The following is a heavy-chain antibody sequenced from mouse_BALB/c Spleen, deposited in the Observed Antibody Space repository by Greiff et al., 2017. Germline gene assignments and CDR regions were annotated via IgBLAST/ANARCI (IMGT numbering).Heavy chain of an antibody. V-gene: IGHV5-6-5*01. CDR3: ARGIYDGYYEDAMDY. J-gene: IGHJ4*01. Sequence: EVKVEESGGGLVKPGGSLKLSCAASGFTFSSYAMSWVRQTPEKRLEWVASISSGGSTYYPDSVKGRFTISRDNARNILYLQMSSLRSEDTAMYYCARGIYDGYYEDAMDYWGQGTSVTVSS. CDR1: GFTFSSYA. CDR2: ISSGGST. D-gene: IGHD2-3*01.